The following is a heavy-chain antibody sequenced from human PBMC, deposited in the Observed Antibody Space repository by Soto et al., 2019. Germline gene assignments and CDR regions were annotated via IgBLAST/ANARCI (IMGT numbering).Heavy chain of an antibody. Sequence: QVQLVQSGPEVKMPGASVNVSCKAAGYTFTSYGINWVRQAPGQGLEWMGRVTTYNGNTKYAQKFQGRVTMTTDTITTTVYMHLRSLRSDDTAVYYCAKERGLTASTLFGYWGQGTVVTVS. CDR3: AKERGLTASTLFGY. J-gene: IGHJ4*02. V-gene: IGHV1-18*01. CDR1: GYTFTSYG. CDR2: VTTYNGNT. D-gene: IGHD3-10*02.